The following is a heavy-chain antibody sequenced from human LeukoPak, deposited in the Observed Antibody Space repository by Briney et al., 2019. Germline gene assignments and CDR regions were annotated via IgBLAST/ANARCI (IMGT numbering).Heavy chain of an antibody. Sequence: GGSLRLSCAASGFTFSSYAMSWVRQAPGKGLEWVSAISGSGGSTYYADSVKGRFTISRDNSKNTLYPQMNSLRAEDTAVYYCAKASGDGYNFDYWGQGTLVTVSS. J-gene: IGHJ4*02. V-gene: IGHV3-23*01. CDR1: GFTFSSYA. D-gene: IGHD5-24*01. CDR3: AKASGDGYNFDY. CDR2: ISGSGGST.